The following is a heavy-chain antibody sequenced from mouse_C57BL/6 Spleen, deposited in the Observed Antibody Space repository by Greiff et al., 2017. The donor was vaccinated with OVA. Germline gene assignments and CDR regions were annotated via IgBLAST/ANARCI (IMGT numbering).Heavy chain of an antibody. V-gene: IGHV1-5*01. CDR2: IYPGNSDT. Sequence: EVQLQQSGTVLARPGASVKMSCKTSGYTFTSYWMHWVKQRPGQGLEWIGAIYPGNSDTSYNQKFKGKAKLTAVTSASTAYMELSSLTNEDSAVYYCTRVPVAWYYFDYWGQGTTLTVSS. CDR3: TRVPVAWYYFDY. J-gene: IGHJ2*01. CDR1: GYTFTSYW. D-gene: IGHD6-1*01.